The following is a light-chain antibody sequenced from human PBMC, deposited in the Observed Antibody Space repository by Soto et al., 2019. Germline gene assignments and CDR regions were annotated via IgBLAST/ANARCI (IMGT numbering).Light chain of an antibody. CDR2: DAS. Sequence: EIVLTQSPSTLSLSPGERATLSCRASQSVSSYLAWYQQKPGQAPRLLIYDASNRATGLPARFSGSGSGTDFTLTISSLEPEDFAVYYCQQRRNSAITFGQGTRLEIK. CDR1: QSVSSY. V-gene: IGKV3-11*01. J-gene: IGKJ5*01. CDR3: QQRRNSAIT.